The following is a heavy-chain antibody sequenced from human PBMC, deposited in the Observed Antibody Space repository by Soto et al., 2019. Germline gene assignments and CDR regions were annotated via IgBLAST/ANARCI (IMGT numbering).Heavy chain of an antibody. CDR3: AIGSASSRTYYFDD. J-gene: IGHJ4*02. D-gene: IGHD6-13*01. CDR2: ITDSGGDT. CDR1: GFTFSSYA. V-gene: IGHV3-23*01. Sequence: GGSLRLSCAASGFTFSSYAMSWVRQSPGKGLEWVSAITDSGGDTYHADSVEGRFTISRDNSKNTLYLQMNGLKAEDTAVYYCAIGSASSRTYYFDDWGQGTLVTVAS.